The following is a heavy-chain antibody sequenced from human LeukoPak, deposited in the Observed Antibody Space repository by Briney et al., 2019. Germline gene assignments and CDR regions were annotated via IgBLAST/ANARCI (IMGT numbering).Heavy chain of an antibody. D-gene: IGHD3-10*01. CDR2: IYTSGST. V-gene: IGHV4-61*02. J-gene: IGHJ5*02. Sequence: PSETLSLTGTVSGGSISSGSYYWSWIRQPAGKGLEWIGRIYTSGSTNYNPSLKSRVTISVDTSKNQFSLKLSSVTAADTAVYYCARDSNLLWFGGDRGEDRFDPWGQGTLVTVSS. CDR3: ARDSNLLWFGGDRGEDRFDP. CDR1: GGSISSGSYY.